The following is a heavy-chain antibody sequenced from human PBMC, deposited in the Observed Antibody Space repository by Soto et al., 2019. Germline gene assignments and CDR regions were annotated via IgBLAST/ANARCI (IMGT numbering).Heavy chain of an antibody. CDR3: VYYDSFGYYRYYYYVMYF. CDR2: IIPIFGTA. D-gene: IGHD3-22*01. J-gene: IGHJ6*02. CDR1: GGTFSSYA. Sequence: SVKVSCKASGGTFSSYAISWVRQAPGQGLEWMGGIIPIFGTANYAQKFQGRVTITADESTSTAYMELSSLRSEDTAVYYCVYYDSFGYYRYYYYVMYFWGQGSTVTGS. V-gene: IGHV1-69*13.